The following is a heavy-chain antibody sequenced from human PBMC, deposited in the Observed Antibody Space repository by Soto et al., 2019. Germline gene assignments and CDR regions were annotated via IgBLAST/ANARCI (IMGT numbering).Heavy chain of an antibody. CDR1: GFTFSNYA. CDR2: IWYDEINK. Sequence: GGSLRLSCEASGFTFSNYAMHWVRQAPGKGLEWVALIWYDEINKYYADSVKGRFTISRDNSQNTLFLQMNSLRPEDTAVYCCARDLSGPLDYWGQGTPVTVSS. CDR3: ARDLSGPLDY. V-gene: IGHV3-33*01. J-gene: IGHJ4*02.